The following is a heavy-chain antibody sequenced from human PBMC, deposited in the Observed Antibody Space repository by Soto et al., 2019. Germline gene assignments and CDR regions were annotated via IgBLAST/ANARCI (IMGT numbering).Heavy chain of an antibody. CDR3: AREKGGGSYLDY. CDR1: GYTFTSYD. CDR2: MNPNSGNT. V-gene: IGHV1-8*01. Sequence: QVQLVQSGAEVKKPGASVKVSCKASGYTFTSYDINWVRQATGQGLEWMGWMNPNSGNTGYAQKFTGRVTSTRNTSINTAYMKLSSLRSEATAVYYCAREKGGGSYLDYWGQGTLVTGSS. J-gene: IGHJ4*02. D-gene: IGHD1-26*01.